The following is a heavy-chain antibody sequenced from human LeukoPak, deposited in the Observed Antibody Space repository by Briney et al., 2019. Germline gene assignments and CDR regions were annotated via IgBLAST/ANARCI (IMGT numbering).Heavy chain of an antibody. V-gene: IGHV3-48*01. Sequence: GGSLRLSCAASGFTFSSYSMNWVRQAPGKRLEWVSYISSSSSTIYYADSVKGRFTISRDNAKNSLYLQMNSLRAEDTAVYYCARGYYRLHCSSTSCYTGNAFDIWGQGTMVTVSS. J-gene: IGHJ3*02. CDR3: ARGYYRLHCSSTSCYTGNAFDI. CDR1: GFTFSSYS. CDR2: ISSSSSTI. D-gene: IGHD2-2*02.